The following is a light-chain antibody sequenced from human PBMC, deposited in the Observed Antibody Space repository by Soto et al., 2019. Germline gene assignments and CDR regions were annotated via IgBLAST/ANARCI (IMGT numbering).Light chain of an antibody. CDR3: CSYAGKSTFGGV. CDR1: SSDIGSFHL. Sequence: QSVLTQPASVSGSPGQSITISCTGTSSDIGSFHLVSWYQQHPGKAPKLMIYEVNKRPSGISNRFSGSKSGNTASLTISGLQAEDEADYYCCSYAGKSTFGGVFGTGTKLTVL. CDR2: EVN. J-gene: IGLJ1*01. V-gene: IGLV2-23*02.